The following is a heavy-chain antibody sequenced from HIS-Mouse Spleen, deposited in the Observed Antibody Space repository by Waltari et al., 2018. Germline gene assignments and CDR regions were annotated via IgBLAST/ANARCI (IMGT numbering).Heavy chain of an antibody. CDR2: IYYSGST. Sequence: RLQLQESGPGLVTPSETLSLTCTVSGGSISSSSYYWGWIRPPPGKGLEWIGSIYYSGSTYYNPSLKSRVTISVDTSKNQFSLKLSSVTAADTAVYYCAREIPYSSSWYDWYFDLWGRGTLVTVSS. CDR3: AREIPYSSSWYDWYFDL. D-gene: IGHD6-13*01. V-gene: IGHV4-39*06. J-gene: IGHJ2*01. CDR1: GGSISSSSYY.